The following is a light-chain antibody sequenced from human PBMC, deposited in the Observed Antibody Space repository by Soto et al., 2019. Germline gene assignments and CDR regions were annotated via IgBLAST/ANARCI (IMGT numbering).Light chain of an antibody. CDR1: QSISRY. CDR2: DSS. CDR3: QQRYNWPPFT. Sequence: EIVLTQSPATLSLSPGERATLSCRASQSISRYLAWYQQKPGQSPRLLIYDSSIRASGIPARFSGSGSGTVFTLTISSLEPEDFAVYYCQQRYNWPPFTFGPGTTVDI. V-gene: IGKV3-11*01. J-gene: IGKJ3*01.